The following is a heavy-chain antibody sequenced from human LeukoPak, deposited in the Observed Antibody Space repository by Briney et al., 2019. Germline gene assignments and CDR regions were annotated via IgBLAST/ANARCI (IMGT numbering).Heavy chain of an antibody. CDR3: AVISGYSSSWDDDY. D-gene: IGHD6-13*01. V-gene: IGHV1-2*02. Sequence: GASVKVSCKASGYTFTSYDINWVRQATGQGLEWMGWINPNSGGTNYAQKFQGRVTMTRDTSISTAYMELSRLRSDDTAVYYCAVISGYSSSWDDDYWGQGTLVTVSS. J-gene: IGHJ4*02. CDR2: INPNSGGT. CDR1: GYTFTSYD.